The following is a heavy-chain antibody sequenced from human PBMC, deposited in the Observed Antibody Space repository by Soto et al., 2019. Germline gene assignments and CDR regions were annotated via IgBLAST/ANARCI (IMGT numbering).Heavy chain of an antibody. V-gene: IGHV3-23*01. CDR1: GFTFSSYA. D-gene: IGHD4-17*01. Sequence: GGSLRLSCAASGFTFSSYAMSWVRQAPGKGLEWVSAISGSGGSTYYADSVKGRFTISRDNSKNTLYLQMNSLRAEDTAVYYCAKDLVGSPYGDYSICDYWGQGTLVTAPQ. CDR2: ISGSGGST. CDR3: AKDLVGSPYGDYSICDY. J-gene: IGHJ4*02.